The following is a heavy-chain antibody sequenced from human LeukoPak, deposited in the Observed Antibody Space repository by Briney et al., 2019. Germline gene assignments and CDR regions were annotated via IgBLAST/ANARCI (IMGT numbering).Heavy chain of an antibody. Sequence: ASVNVSYKASGYTFTRYGISWVRQAPGQGLEGRGWISAYNGNTNYAQKLQDRVTMTTDTSTSTAYMELRSLSSDDTAVYYCARTTKWELLYWGQGTLVTVSS. D-gene: IGHD1-26*01. CDR2: ISAYNGNT. CDR1: GYTFTRYG. V-gene: IGHV1-18*01. J-gene: IGHJ4*02. CDR3: ARTTKWELLY.